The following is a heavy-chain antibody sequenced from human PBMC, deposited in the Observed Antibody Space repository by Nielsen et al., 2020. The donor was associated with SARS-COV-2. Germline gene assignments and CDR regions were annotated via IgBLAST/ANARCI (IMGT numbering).Heavy chain of an antibody. CDR1: GYTFVSYG. V-gene: IGHV1-18*01. CDR2: ISAYNGNT. J-gene: IGHJ6*02. D-gene: IGHD3-22*01. Sequence: ASVKVSCKASGYTFVSYGISWVRQAPGQGLEWMGWISAYNGNTKYAQKLQGRVTMTTDTSTSTAYMELRSLRSDDSAVYYCARDEASRGFSSYYYYGMDVWGQGTTVTVSS. CDR3: ARDEASRGFSSYYYYGMDV.